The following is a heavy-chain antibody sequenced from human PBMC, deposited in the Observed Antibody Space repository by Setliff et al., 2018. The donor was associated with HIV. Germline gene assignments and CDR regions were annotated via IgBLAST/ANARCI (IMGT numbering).Heavy chain of an antibody. Sequence: SVKVSCKASGGTFSNHVISWVRQAPGQGLEWIGGIIPMFSTVNYAKKYRGRVTITTDESTTTAYMELTSLRSEDTAVDYCATDDHCSGGSCFLTMDYWGRGTLVTVSS. CDR1: GGTFSNHV. V-gene: IGHV1-69*05. D-gene: IGHD2-15*01. CDR3: ATDDHCSGGSCFLTMDY. CDR2: IIPMFSTV. J-gene: IGHJ4*02.